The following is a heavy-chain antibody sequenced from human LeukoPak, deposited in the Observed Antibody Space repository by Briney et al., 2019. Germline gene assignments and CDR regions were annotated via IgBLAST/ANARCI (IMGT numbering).Heavy chain of an antibody. V-gene: IGHV3-7*01. Sequence: GGSLRLSCAASGFTFSSYWMSWVRQAPGKGLEWLANIKEDGSEKYYVDSVKGRFTISRDNAKNSLYLQMNSLRAEDTAVYYCARARGYSNYRIDYWGQGTLVTVSS. J-gene: IGHJ4*02. D-gene: IGHD4-11*01. CDR3: ARARGYSNYRIDY. CDR2: IKEDGSEK. CDR1: GFTFSSYW.